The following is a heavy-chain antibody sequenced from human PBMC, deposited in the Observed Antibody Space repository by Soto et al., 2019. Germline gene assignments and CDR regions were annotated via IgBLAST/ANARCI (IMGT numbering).Heavy chain of an antibody. CDR2: FLYSGGATYSP. CDR3: ARVPTYYQNSIGYQAFHP. D-gene: IGHD3-22*01. CDR1: GAPIASVGYY. J-gene: IGHJ5*02. V-gene: IGHV4-31*03. Sequence: VHLQESGQGLVRPPQTLSPIGPAPGAPIASVGYYWACIRHRPRKGLEWLGSFLYSGGATYSPSNNPSLKSRITISVDTAKSQFSLKLTSVSAADAAMYYCARVPTYYQNSIGYQAFHPWGQGSLVTVSS.